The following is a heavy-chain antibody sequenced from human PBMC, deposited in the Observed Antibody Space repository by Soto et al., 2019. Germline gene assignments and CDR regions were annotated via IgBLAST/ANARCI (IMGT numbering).Heavy chain of an antibody. V-gene: IGHV4-61*01. CDR3: ARFVRSCSGTTCYTRADV. Sequence: SETLSVTCTVSGGSVSSDSHYWSWIRHPPGKRLEWIGFIYSSGMTNYNPSLKSRVTMSVDTSKNQFSLKLRSVIVADTAVYHCARFVRSCSGTTCYTRADVWGQGTTVTVSS. J-gene: IGHJ6*02. CDR1: GGSVSSDSHY. D-gene: IGHD2-2*02. CDR2: IYSSGMT.